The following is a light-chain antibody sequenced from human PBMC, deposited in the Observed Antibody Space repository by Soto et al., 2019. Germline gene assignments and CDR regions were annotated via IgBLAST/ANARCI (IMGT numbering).Light chain of an antibody. V-gene: IGKV1-9*01. J-gene: IGKJ5*01. CDR3: QQLNSYPT. CDR2: EAS. CDR1: QSIGTY. Sequence: DIQVTQSPSSLSASVGDRVTITCRASQSIGTYLNWYHQKPGKAPKLMIYEASTLQSGVPSRFSGSGSGTEFTLTISSLQPEDFATYYCQQLNSYPTFGQGTRLEIK.